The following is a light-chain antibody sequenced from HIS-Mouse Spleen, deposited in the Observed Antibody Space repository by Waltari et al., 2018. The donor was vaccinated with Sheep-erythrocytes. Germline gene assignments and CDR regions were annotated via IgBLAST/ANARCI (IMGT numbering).Light chain of an antibody. CDR3: CSYAGSSTPWV. V-gene: IGLV2-23*01. CDR2: EGS. J-gene: IGLJ3*02. Sequence: QSALTQPASVSGSPGQSITNSCTGTSSEVGSYNLVSWYQQHPGKAPKLMIYEGSKRPSGVSNRFSGSKSGNTASLTISGLQAEDEADYYCCSYAGSSTPWVFGGGTKLTVL. CDR1: SSEVGSYNL.